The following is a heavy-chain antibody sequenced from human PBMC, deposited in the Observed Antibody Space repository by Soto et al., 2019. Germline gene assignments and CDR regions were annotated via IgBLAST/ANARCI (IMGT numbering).Heavy chain of an antibody. CDR3: VSPPRGWSSSSFCGMDV. J-gene: IGHJ6*04. CDR1: GFTFSSYA. V-gene: IGHV3-64D*06. CDR2: ISSDGGST. Sequence: SGGSLRLSCSASGFTFSSYAMHWVRRAPGKGLEYVSAISSDGGSTYYADYVKGRFAISRDNSKNTLYLQMSSLRAEDTAVYYCVSPPRGWSSSSFCGMDVWGKGTTVTVAS. D-gene: IGHD6-19*01.